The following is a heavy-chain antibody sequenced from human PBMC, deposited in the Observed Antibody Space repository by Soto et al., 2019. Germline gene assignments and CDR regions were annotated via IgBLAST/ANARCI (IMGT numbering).Heavy chain of an antibody. J-gene: IGHJ4*02. CDR2: SSNSGTFA. Sequence: GGSLRLSCAASGFTFNEYYMSWIRQAPGKGLEWISYSSNSGTFARYADSVKGRFSISRDNAKNSLYLQINSLRGEDTAIYYCARSGDNYNLLDYWGQGTPVTAPQ. D-gene: IGHD1-1*01. CDR3: ARSGDNYNLLDY. CDR1: GFTFNEYY. V-gene: IGHV3-11*06.